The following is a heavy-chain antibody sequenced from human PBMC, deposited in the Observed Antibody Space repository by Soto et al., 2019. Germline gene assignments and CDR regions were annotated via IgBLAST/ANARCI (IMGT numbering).Heavy chain of an antibody. J-gene: IGHJ5*02. D-gene: IGHD1-26*01. CDR3: TRDQGGSYDSWFDP. CDR1: FTFSMYS. CDR2: ISSGGSYI. Sequence: EVQVVESGGGLVQPGGSLRLSCSFTFSMYSMNWVRQAPGKGLEWVASISSGGSYIKYADSVKGRFTISRDNAKNSVSLQMNSLRVDDTAVYFCTRDQGGSYDSWFDPWGQETLVTVSS. V-gene: IGHV3-21*01.